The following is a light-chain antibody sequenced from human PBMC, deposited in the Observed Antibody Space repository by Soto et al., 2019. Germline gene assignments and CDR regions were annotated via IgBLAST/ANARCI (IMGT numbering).Light chain of an antibody. CDR3: QQYGSSPPHT. V-gene: IGKV3-20*01. CDR1: QSVSSGY. Sequence: EIVLTQSPGTLSLSPGERATLSCRASQSVSSGYLAWYQQKPGQAPRLLIYGASSRATGSPDRFSGGGSGTDYTLTISRLEPEDFAVYYCQQYGSSPPHTFGQGTKLEIK. CDR2: GAS. J-gene: IGKJ2*01.